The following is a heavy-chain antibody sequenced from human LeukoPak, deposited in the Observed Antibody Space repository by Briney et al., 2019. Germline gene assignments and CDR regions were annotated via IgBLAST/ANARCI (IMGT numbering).Heavy chain of an antibody. CDR3: AKGYCSGYTCYSKSLDS. CDR2: IRSDAINK. V-gene: IGHV3-30*02. CDR1: GFTFTTYG. D-gene: IGHD2-15*01. J-gene: IGHJ4*02. Sequence: PGGSLRLSCAASGFTFTTYGMHWVRQAPGKGLEWVAFIRSDAINKYYADSVKGRFTISRDNSKNTLYLQMNSLRPEDTAVYFCAKGYCSGYTCYSKSLDSWGQGTPVTVSS.